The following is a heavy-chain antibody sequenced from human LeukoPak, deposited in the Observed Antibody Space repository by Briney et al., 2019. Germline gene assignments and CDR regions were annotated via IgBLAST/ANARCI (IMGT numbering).Heavy chain of an antibody. Sequence: PSETLSLTCTVSSGSISSSSYYWGWVRQPPGKGLEWIGSIYYSGSTYYNPSLESRVTISVHTSKNQLSLKLSSVTAADTAVYYCARHGPRRLITMTPYYFDYWGQGTLVTVSS. CDR2: IYYSGST. CDR1: SGSISSSSYY. CDR3: ARHGPRRLITMTPYYFDY. D-gene: IGHD3-22*01. V-gene: IGHV4-39*01. J-gene: IGHJ4*02.